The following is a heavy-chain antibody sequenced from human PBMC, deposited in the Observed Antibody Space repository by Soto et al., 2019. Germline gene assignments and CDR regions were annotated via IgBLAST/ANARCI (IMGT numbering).Heavy chain of an antibody. CDR3: ARHYDSSGYVDY. CDR1: GGSLSSYY. Sequence: ETLSLTCTVYGGSLSSYYWSWIRQPPGKGLEWIGYIYYSGSTNYNPSLKSRVTISVDTSKXQFSLKLSSVTAADTAVYYCARHYDSSGYVDYWGQGTMVTVSS. CDR2: IYYSGST. J-gene: IGHJ4*02. V-gene: IGHV4-59*01. D-gene: IGHD3-22*01.